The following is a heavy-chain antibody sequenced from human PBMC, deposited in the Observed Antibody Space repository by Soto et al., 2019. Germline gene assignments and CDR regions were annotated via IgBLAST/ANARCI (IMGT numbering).Heavy chain of an antibody. J-gene: IGHJ4*02. V-gene: IGHV4-31*03. Sequence: SETLSLTCTISGASITSGGYYWSWIRQHPGKGLEWTGYIYYSGSTYYNPSLKSRVTISVDTSKNQFSLKLSSVTAADTAVYYCARVWGIAARQGPLTFDYWGQGTLVTVS. D-gene: IGHD6-6*01. CDR2: IYYSGST. CDR3: ARVWGIAARQGPLTFDY. CDR1: GASITSGGYY.